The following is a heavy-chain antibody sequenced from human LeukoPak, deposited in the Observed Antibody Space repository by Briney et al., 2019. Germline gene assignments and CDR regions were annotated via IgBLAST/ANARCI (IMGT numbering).Heavy chain of an antibody. CDR1: GFTFSSYA. D-gene: IGHD3-16*02. J-gene: IGHJ4*02. CDR3: AKVRDYVWGSYRPFDY. V-gene: IGHV3-23*01. Sequence: GGSLRLSCAASGFTFSSYAMSWVRQAPGKGLEWVSAISGSGGSTYYADSVKGRFTISRDNSKNTLYLQMNSLRAEDTAVYHCAKVRDYVWGSYRPFDYWGQGTLVTVSS. CDR2: ISGSGGST.